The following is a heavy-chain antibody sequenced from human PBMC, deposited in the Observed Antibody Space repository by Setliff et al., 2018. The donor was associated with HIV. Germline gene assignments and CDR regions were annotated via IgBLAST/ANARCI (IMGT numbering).Heavy chain of an antibody. D-gene: IGHD3-10*01. CDR3: ARAYFGSGIYY. J-gene: IGHJ4*02. V-gene: IGHV4-38-2*02. Sequence: SETLSLTCTVSGFSIGNFYYWGWIRQPPGKGLEWVGSMYPSGRTYYNPSVKSRVTISVDTSKNQFSLKLYSVTAADTAVYYCARAYFGSGIYYWGQGTLVTVSS. CDR2: MYPSGRT. CDR1: GFSIGNFYY.